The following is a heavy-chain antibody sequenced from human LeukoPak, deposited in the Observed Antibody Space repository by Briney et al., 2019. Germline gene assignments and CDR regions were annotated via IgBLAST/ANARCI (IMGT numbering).Heavy chain of an antibody. CDR2: IHYSGST. CDR1: GGSISSYY. D-gene: IGHD6-13*01. CDR3: ARRLAVTGRYYFDY. Sequence: SETLSLTCTVSGGSISSYYWSWIRQPPGKGLEWIGSIHYSGSTTYNPSLKSRVTISVDTSKNQFSLKLSSVTAADTAVYYCARRLAVTGRYYFDYWGPGTLVTVSS. V-gene: IGHV4-59*08. J-gene: IGHJ4*02.